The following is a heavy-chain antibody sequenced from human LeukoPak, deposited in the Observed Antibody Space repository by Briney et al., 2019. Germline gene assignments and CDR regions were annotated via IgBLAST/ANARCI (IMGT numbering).Heavy chain of an antibody. D-gene: IGHD6-13*01. Sequence: SVKVSCKASGGTFSSYAISWVRQAPGQGLEWMGGIIPIFGTANYAQKLQGRVTMTTDTSTSTAYMELRSLRSDDTAVYYCARDGAAAGTDFDHWGQGTLVTVSS. CDR2: IIPIFGTA. J-gene: IGHJ4*02. V-gene: IGHV1-69*05. CDR1: GGTFSSYA. CDR3: ARDGAAAGTDFDH.